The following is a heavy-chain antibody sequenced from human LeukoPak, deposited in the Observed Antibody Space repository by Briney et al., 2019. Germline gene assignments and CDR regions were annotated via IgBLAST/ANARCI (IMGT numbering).Heavy chain of an antibody. D-gene: IGHD1-1*01. V-gene: IGHV4-59*01. CDR3: ARGTTFYDY. CDR2: IYYSGST. CDR1: GGSISSYY. J-gene: IGHJ4*02. Sequence: SSEALSLTCTVSGGSISSYYWSWIRQPPGKGLEWIGYIYYSGSTNYNPSLKSRVTISVDTSNNQFSLKLRSVTAADTAVYYCARGTTFYDYWGQGTLVTVSS.